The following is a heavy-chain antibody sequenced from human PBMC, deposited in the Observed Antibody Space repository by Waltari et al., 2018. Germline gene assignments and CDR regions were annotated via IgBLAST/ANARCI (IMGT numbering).Heavy chain of an antibody. V-gene: IGHV1-69-2*01. J-gene: IGHJ4*02. CDR2: GDPEDGET. CDR1: GYTFTDYY. CDR3: ARERRRGGGLRLDY. Sequence: EVQLVQSGAEVKKPGATVKISCKASGYTFTDYYMHWVQQAPGKGLEWMGRGDPEDGETIYAEKFQGRVTISVDPSKTQFPLKLSSVTAADTAVYYCARERRRGGGLRLDYWGQGTLVTVSS. D-gene: IGHD5-12*01.